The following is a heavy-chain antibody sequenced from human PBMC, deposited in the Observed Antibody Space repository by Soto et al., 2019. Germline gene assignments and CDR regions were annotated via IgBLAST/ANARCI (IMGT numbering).Heavy chain of an antibody. CDR1: GGSISRYY. D-gene: IGHD2-2*01. Sequence: SETLSLTCTVSGGSISRYYWSWIRQPPGKGLEWIGYIYYSGSTNYNPSLKSRVTISVDTSKNQFSLKLSSVTAADTAVYYCAGHRIVVVPAAKSPYYYYMDVWGKGTTVTVSS. J-gene: IGHJ6*03. CDR3: AGHRIVVVPAAKSPYYYYMDV. V-gene: IGHV4-59*08. CDR2: IYYSGST.